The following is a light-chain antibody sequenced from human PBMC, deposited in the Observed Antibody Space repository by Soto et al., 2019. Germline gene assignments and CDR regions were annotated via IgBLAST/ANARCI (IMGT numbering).Light chain of an antibody. Sequence: PGERATLYCRASQSVTYDQLAWYRQTPGQAPRLLIYGASSRAAGIPDRFSGSGSGTDFTLTISRLEPEDFAVYYCQQYNNWPITFGQGTRLEIK. J-gene: IGKJ5*01. CDR1: QSVTYDQ. V-gene: IGKV3-20*01. CDR3: QQYNNWPIT. CDR2: GAS.